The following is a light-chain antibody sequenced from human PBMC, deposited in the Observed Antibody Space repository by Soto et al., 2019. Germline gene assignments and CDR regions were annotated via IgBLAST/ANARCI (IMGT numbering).Light chain of an antibody. Sequence: DIPMTQSPSTLSASVGDRVTITCRASLNINTWLAWYQQRPGRASNLLINVASTLESGVLSRIRGSRSGTEFTLTISRLLPDDIATYYCQLYNSNFLTFGGKTKVDFK. CDR2: VAS. V-gene: IGKV1-5*03. CDR3: QLYNSNFLT. J-gene: IGKJ4*01. CDR1: LNINTW.